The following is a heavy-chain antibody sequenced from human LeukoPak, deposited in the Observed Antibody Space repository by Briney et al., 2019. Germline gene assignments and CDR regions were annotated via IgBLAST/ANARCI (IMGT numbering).Heavy chain of an antibody. V-gene: IGHV3-48*03. J-gene: IGHJ4*02. CDR2: MTGSGSST. D-gene: IGHD5-24*01. Sequence: GGSLKLSCVGAGFSFSDYEINWVRQAPGKGLEWLSYMTGSGSSTYYAGSVEGRFTVSRDNAKNSLFLQMNSLRAEDTAIYYCARSHSSDGWDDYFDLWGQGTLVTVSS. CDR1: GFSFSDYE. CDR3: ARSHSSDGWDDYFDL.